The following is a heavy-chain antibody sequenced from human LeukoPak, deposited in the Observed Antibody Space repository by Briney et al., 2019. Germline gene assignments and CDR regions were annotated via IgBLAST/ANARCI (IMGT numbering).Heavy chain of an antibody. D-gene: IGHD4-17*01. CDR2: IIPIFGTA. V-gene: IGHV1-69*06. CDR3: ARDRGLRTYFDY. Sequence: SVKVSCKASGGTFSSYAISWVRQAPGQGLEWMGGIIPIFGTANYAQKFQGRVTITADKSTSTAYMELSSLRSEDTAVYYCARDRGLRTYFDYWGQGTLVTVSS. J-gene: IGHJ4*02. CDR1: GGTFSSYA.